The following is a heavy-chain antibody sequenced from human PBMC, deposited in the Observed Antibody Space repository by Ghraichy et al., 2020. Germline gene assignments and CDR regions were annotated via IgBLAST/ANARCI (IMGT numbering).Heavy chain of an antibody. V-gene: IGHV4-59*01. Sequence: SETLSLTCTVSGGSISSYYWSWIRQPPGKGLEWIGYIYYSGSTNYNPSLKSRVTISVDTSKNQFSLKLSSVIAADTAVYYCARGAWFDPWGQGTLVTVSS. CDR1: GGSISSYY. CDR2: IYYSGST. J-gene: IGHJ5*02. CDR3: ARGAWFDP.